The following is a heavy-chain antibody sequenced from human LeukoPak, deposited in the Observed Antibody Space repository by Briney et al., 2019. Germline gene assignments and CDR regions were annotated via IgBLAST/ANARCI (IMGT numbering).Heavy chain of an antibody. CDR2: IYHSGST. D-gene: IGHD6-6*01. J-gene: IGHJ6*03. V-gene: IGHV4-4*02. Sequence: ASETLSLTCAVSGGSISSSNWWSWVRPPPGKGLEWIGEIYHSGSTKYNPSLKSRVTISVDKSKNQFSLNLTSVTAADTAVYYCAREVAARPFYFYYYMDVWGKGTTVTVSS. CDR3: AREVAARPFYFYYYMDV. CDR1: GGSISSSNW.